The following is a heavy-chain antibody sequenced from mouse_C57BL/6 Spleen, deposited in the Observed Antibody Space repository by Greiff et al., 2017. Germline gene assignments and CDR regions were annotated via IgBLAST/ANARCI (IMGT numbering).Heavy chain of an antibody. CDR2: ISSGSSSI. Sequence: EVKLVESGGGLVKPGGSLKLSCAASGFTFSDYGMHWVRQAPEKGLEWVAYISSGSSSIYYADTVKGRFTISRDNAKNTLFLPMTSLRSEDTAMYYCARGGTGYGSSYLFAYWGQGTLVTVSA. D-gene: IGHD1-1*01. CDR1: GFTFSDYG. V-gene: IGHV5-17*01. J-gene: IGHJ3*01. CDR3: ARGGTGYGSSYLFAY.